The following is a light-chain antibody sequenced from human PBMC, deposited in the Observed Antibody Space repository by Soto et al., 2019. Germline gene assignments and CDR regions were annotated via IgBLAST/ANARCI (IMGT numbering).Light chain of an antibody. Sequence: DIQMTQSPSTLSASVGDRVTITCRASQSISSWLAWYQQKPGKAPKLLIYKASSLESGAPSRFSGSGSGTEFTLTISSLQPDDFSTYYCQQYNSYSKTFGQWTKVEIK. CDR2: KAS. CDR3: QQYNSYSKT. CDR1: QSISSW. V-gene: IGKV1-5*03. J-gene: IGKJ1*01.